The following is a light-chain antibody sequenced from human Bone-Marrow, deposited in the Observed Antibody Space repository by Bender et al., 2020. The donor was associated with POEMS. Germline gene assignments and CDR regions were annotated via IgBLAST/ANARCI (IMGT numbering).Light chain of an antibody. CDR3: SSYAGTYWV. CDR2: DVT. J-gene: IGLJ3*02. Sequence: QSALTQPASVSGFPGQSIAISCTGTSSDVGNYDLVSWYQQRPGKAPKLLIYDVTERPSGVPDRFSGSKSGNTASLTISGLQAEDAADYHCSSYAGTYWVFGGGTKLTVL. CDR1: SSDVGNYDL. V-gene: IGLV2-23*02.